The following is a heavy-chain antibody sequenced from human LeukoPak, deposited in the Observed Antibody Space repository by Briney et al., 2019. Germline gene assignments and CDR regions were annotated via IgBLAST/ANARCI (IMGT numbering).Heavy chain of an antibody. Sequence: GGSLRLSCAASGFNFNNFAMHWVRQAPGRGLEWVSSIRPSGDNTYYGDSVKGRFTISRDNSKNTVYLQMNNMRVDDTAVYYCARVAGWHWFDPWGQGTLVTVSS. J-gene: IGHJ5*02. CDR3: ARVAGWHWFDP. V-gene: IGHV3-23*01. CDR2: IRPSGDNT. CDR1: GFNFNNFA. D-gene: IGHD6-19*01.